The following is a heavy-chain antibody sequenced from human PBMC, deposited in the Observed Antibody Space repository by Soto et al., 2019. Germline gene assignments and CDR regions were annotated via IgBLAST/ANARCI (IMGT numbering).Heavy chain of an antibody. J-gene: IGHJ4*02. V-gene: IGHV1-3*01. CDR2: INAGNGNT. CDR3: ARERGAHIVVVTAILVY. CDR1: GYTFTSYA. D-gene: IGHD2-21*02. Sequence: ASVKVSCKASGYTFTSYAMHWVRQAPGQRLEWMGWINAGNGNTKYSQKFQGRVTITRDTSASTAYMELSSLRSEDTAVYYCARERGAHIVVVTAILVYWGQGTLVTVSS.